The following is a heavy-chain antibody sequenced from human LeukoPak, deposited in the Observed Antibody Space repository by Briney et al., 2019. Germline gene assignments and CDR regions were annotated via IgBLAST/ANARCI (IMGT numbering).Heavy chain of an antibody. Sequence: GGSLRLSCAASGFTFSSYSMNWVRQAPGKGLEWVSSISSSSYIYYADSVKGRFTISRDNAKNSLYLQMNSLRAEDTAVYYCARGGRDIVVVVAATGYYYYGMDVWGQGTTVTVSS. CDR3: ARGGRDIVVVVAATGYYYYGMDV. CDR2: ISSSSYI. CDR1: GFTFSSYS. V-gene: IGHV3-21*01. J-gene: IGHJ6*02. D-gene: IGHD2-15*01.